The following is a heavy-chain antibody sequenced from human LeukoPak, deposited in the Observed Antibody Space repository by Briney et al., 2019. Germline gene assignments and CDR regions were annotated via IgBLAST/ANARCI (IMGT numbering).Heavy chain of an antibody. J-gene: IGHJ4*02. CDR3: ARGIAVAGSPYFDY. CDR2: ISSSSSYI. CDR1: GITFSSYS. D-gene: IGHD6-19*01. Sequence: GGSLTLSCADSGITFSSYSMNWLRQAPGKGLEWVSTISSSSSYIYYADSVKGRFTIARDNAKNSLYLQMNSLRAEDTAVYYCARGIAVAGSPYFDYWGQGTLVTVSS. V-gene: IGHV3-21*01.